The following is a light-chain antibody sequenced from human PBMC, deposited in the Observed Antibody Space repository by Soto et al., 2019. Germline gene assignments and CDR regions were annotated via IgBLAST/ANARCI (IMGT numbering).Light chain of an antibody. Sequence: DIVMTQSPDSLAVSLGERATINCKSSQSVFYSSNNKNYLAWYQQKPGQPPKLLIYWASTRESGVPDRFSGSGSGTDFTLTIISRQAEDVAVYYCQQYYSTPPITFGQGTRLEIK. J-gene: IGKJ5*01. V-gene: IGKV4-1*01. CDR1: QSVFYSSNNKNY. CDR3: QQYYSTPPIT. CDR2: WAS.